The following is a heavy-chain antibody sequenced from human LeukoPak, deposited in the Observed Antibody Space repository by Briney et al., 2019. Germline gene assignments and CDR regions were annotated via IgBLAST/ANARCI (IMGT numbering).Heavy chain of an antibody. CDR3: ARHSAHSSTNDAFDM. CDR2: MYSGGTT. J-gene: IGHJ3*02. V-gene: IGHV4-59*01. D-gene: IGHD6-13*01. Sequence: SGTLSLTCTVSDGSINGYYWSWIRQPPGKGLDWIGCMYSGGTTNYSPSLKSRVTILEDTSKNQFSLKLTSVTAADSAVYYCARHSAHSSTNDAFDMWGQGTLVIVSS. CDR1: DGSINGYY.